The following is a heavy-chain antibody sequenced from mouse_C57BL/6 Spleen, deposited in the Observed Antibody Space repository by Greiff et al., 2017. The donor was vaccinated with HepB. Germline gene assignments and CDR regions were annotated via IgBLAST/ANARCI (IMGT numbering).Heavy chain of an antibody. V-gene: IGHV11-2*01. CDR2: INSDGSAI. D-gene: IGHD6-1*01. CDR3: MGYGRDWFAY. CDR1: GFTFSGFW. J-gene: IGHJ3*01. Sequence: EVMLVETGGGLVQPGGSRGLSCEGSGFTFSGFWMSWVRQTPGKTLEWIGDINSDGSAINYAPSIKDRFTIFRDNDKSTLYLQMSNVRSEDTATYFCMGYGRDWFAYWGQGTLVTVSA.